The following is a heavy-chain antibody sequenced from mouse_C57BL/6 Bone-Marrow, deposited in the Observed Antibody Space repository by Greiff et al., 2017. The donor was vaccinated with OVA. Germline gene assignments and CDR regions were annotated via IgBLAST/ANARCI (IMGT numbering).Heavy chain of an antibody. Sequence: DVQLVESGGGLVQPGGSLKLSCAASGFTFSDYYMYWVRQTPEKRLEWVAYISNGGGSTYYPDTVKGRFTISRDNAKNTLYLQMSRLKSEDTAMYYCARPNWYAMDYWGQGTSVTVSS. CDR2: ISNGGGST. CDR1: GFTFSDYY. CDR3: ARPNWYAMDY. J-gene: IGHJ4*01. V-gene: IGHV5-12*01. D-gene: IGHD4-1*01.